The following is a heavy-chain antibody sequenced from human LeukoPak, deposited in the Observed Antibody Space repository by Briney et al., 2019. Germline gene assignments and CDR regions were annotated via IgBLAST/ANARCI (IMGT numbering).Heavy chain of an antibody. D-gene: IGHD4-17*01. CDR3: AREAKVTSNAFDI. CDR1: GFTFNTYW. J-gene: IGHJ3*02. Sequence: GSLRLSCAASGFTFNTYWMHWARQAPGKGLVWVSRIKSDGSSTKYADSVKGRFTISRDNANNRLYLQMNSLRVDDTAVYFCAREAKVTSNAFDIWGQGTVVAVSS. V-gene: IGHV3-74*03. CDR2: IKSDGSST.